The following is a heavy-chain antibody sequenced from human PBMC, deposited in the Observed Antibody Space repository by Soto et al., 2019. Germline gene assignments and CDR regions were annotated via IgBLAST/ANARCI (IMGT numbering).Heavy chain of an antibody. J-gene: IGHJ4*02. CDR2: IWYDGSTK. D-gene: IGHD1-7*01. V-gene: IGHV3-33*01. CDR1: GFTFSTYG. CDR3: ARSHNWNYVGLDY. Sequence: QVQLVESGGGVVQPGRSLRLSCAASGFTFSTYGMHWVRQTTGKGLEWVAVIWYDGSTKYYVDSVKGRFTIARDNSKNTLFLHMNSLRAEDTGVYYCARSHNWNYVGLDYWGQGTLVTVSS.